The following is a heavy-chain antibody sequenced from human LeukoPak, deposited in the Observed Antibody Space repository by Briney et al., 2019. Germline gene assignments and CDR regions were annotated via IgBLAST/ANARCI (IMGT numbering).Heavy chain of an antibody. Sequence: ASVKVSCKASGYTFIGYSIYWVRQAPGQGLEWMGMINPSGGSTSYAQKFQGRVTMTRDTSTSTVYMELSSLRSEDTAVYYCARRRVGSGTNWFDPWGQGTLVTVSS. CDR3: ARRRVGSGTNWFDP. CDR1: GYTFIGYS. D-gene: IGHD3-10*01. J-gene: IGHJ5*02. CDR2: INPSGGST. V-gene: IGHV1-46*01.